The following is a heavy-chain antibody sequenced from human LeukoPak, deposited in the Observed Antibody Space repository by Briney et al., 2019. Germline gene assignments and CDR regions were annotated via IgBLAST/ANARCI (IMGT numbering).Heavy chain of an antibody. Sequence: PSETLSLTCTVSGGSISSSSYYWGWIRQPPGKGLEWIGSIYYSGSTYYNPSLKSRVTISVDTSKNQFSLKLSSVTAADTAVYYCARQGRLLLQYYFDYWGQGTLATVSS. CDR2: IYYSGST. V-gene: IGHV4-39*01. CDR3: ARQGRLLLQYYFDY. J-gene: IGHJ4*02. D-gene: IGHD3-22*01. CDR1: GGSISSSSYY.